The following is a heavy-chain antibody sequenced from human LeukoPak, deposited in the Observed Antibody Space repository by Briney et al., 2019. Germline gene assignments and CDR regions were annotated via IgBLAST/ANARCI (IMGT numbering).Heavy chain of an antibody. D-gene: IGHD6-19*01. J-gene: IGHJ6*04. CDR3: AQPTLAVAILDV. V-gene: IGHV3-30*02. CDR2: IRYDGSNK. CDR1: GFTFSSYG. Sequence: GGSLRLSCAASGFTFSSYGMHWVRQAPGKGLEWVAFIRYDGSNKYYADSVKGRFTISRDNSKNTLYLQMNSLRAEDTAVYYSAQPTLAVAILDVWGKGTTVTVSS.